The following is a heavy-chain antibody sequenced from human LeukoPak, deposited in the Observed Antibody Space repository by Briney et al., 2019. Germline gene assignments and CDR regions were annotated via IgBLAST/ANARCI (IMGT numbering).Heavy chain of an antibody. CDR3: AKRGAYVIDY. Sequence: GGSLRLSCAASGFTFSNYAMSWVHQAPGKGLEWVSFISSSGGTTYYADSVKGRFTISRDNSKNTLYLQMNSLKVEDTAIYYCAKRGAYVIDYWGQGTLVTVSS. CDR2: ISSSGGTT. J-gene: IGHJ4*02. V-gene: IGHV3-23*01. D-gene: IGHD3-10*02. CDR1: GFTFSNYA.